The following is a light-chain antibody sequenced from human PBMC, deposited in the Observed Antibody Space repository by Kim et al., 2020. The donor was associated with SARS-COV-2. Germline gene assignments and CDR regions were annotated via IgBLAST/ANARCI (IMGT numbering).Light chain of an antibody. V-gene: IGKV1-33*01. CDR2: DAS. J-gene: IGKJ2*01. CDR1: QDISNY. Sequence: DIQMTQSPSSLSASVGDRVTITCQASQDISNYLNWYQQKPGKAPKLLIYDASNLETGVPSRFSGSGSGTDFTFTISSLQPEDIATYYCQQYDNPLYTFGQGTKLE. CDR3: QQYDNPLYT.